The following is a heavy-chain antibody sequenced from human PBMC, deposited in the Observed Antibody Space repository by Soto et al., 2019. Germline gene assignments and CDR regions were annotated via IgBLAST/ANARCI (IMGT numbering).Heavy chain of an antibody. CDR2: IIPILGIA. D-gene: IGHD6-19*01. CDR1: GYTFTGYY. V-gene: IGHV1-69*02. Sequence: GASVKVSCKASGYTFTGYYMHWVRQAPGQGLEWMGRIIPILGIANYAQKFQGRVTITADKSTSTAYMELSSLRSEDTAVYYCAAYSSGAAAFDAFDIWGQGTMVTVSS. CDR3: AAYSSGAAAFDAFDI. J-gene: IGHJ3*02.